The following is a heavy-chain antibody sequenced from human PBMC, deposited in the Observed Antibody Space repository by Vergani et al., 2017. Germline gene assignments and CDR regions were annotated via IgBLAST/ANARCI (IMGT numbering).Heavy chain of an antibody. V-gene: IGHV3-23*01. CDR3: ARGHYDFSRDYMDV. D-gene: IGHD3-3*01. CDR1: GFTFTNFA. Sequence: EVQLLESGGNLVQPGGSLRLSCAASGFTFTNFAMTWVRQAPGEGLEWVSGISGSGGFTYYADSVKGRFTISRDNSKNSLYLQMNSLRAEDTAVYYCARGHYDFSRDYMDVWGKGTTVTVSS. J-gene: IGHJ6*03. CDR2: ISGSGGFT.